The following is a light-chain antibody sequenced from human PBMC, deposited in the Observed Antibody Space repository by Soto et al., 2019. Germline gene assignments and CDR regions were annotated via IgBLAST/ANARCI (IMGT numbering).Light chain of an antibody. CDR3: SSHTSYSTRV. CDR2: EVS. Sequence: QSVLTQPASVSGSPGQSIAISCTGTSSDVGGYNYVSWYQQHPGKAPKLMIYEVSNRPSGVSDRFSGSKSGNTASLTISGLQADDEADYYCSSHTSYSTRVFGTGTKVTVL. V-gene: IGLV2-14*01. CDR1: SSDVGGYNY. J-gene: IGLJ1*01.